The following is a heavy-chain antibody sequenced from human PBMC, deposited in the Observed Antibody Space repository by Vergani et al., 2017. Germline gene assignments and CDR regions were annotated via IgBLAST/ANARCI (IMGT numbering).Heavy chain of an antibody. V-gene: IGHV3-48*01. D-gene: IGHD4-17*01. CDR1: GYTFSSYS. CDR2: ISSSSSTI. J-gene: IGHJ6*02. Sequence: VQLVESGGGVVQPGRSLRLSCAASGYTFSSYSMNWVRQAPGKGLEWVSYISSSSSTIYYADSVKGRFTISRDNAKNSLYLQMNSLRAEDTAVYYCARFPLTTVATGHTDYYYGMDVWGQGTTATVSS. CDR3: ARFPLTTVATGHTDYYYGMDV.